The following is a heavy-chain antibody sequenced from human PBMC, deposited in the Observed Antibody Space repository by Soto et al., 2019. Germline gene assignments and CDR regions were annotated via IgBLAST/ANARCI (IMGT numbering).Heavy chain of an antibody. J-gene: IGHJ5*02. CDR1: GGSISSYY. Sequence: SETLSLTCTVSGGSISSYYWSWIRQPPGKGLEWIGYIYYSGSTNYNPSLKSRVTISVDTSKNQFSLKLSSVTAADTAVYYCARDPQKVYGDYVWFDPWGQGTLVTVSS. CDR3: ARDPQKVYGDYVWFDP. D-gene: IGHD4-17*01. CDR2: IYYSGST. V-gene: IGHV4-59*01.